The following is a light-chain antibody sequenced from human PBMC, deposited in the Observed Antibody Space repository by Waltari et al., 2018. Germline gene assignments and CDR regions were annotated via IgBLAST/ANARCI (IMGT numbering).Light chain of an antibody. CDR3: QQSYSTIFT. Sequence: DIQMTQSPSSLSASVGDRVTITCRASQSISSYVNWYQQKPGKAPKLLIYAVSSLQRGVPSRFSGSGSGTDFTLTISSLQPEDFATYYCQQSYSTIFTFGPGTKVDIK. CDR2: AVS. V-gene: IGKV1-39*01. J-gene: IGKJ3*01. CDR1: QSISSY.